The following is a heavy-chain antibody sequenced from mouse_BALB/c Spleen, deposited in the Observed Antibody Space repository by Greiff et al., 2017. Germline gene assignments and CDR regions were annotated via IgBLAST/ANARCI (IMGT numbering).Heavy chain of an antibody. CDR2: IFPGSGNT. D-gene: IGHD2-1*01. CDR1: GYSFTSYY. J-gene: IGHJ3*01. CDR3: ARHYYGNYGFAY. Sequence: QVHVKQSGPELVKPGASVKISCKASGYSFTSYYIHWVKQRPGQGLEWIGWIFPGSGNTKYNEKFKGKATLTADTSSSTAYMQLSSLTSEDSAVYFCARHYYGNYGFAYWGQGTLVTVSA. V-gene: IGHV1-66*01.